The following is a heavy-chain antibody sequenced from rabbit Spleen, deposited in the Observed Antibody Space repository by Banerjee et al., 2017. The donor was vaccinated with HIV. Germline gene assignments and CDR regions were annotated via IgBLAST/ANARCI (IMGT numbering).Heavy chain of an antibody. D-gene: IGHD8-1*01. J-gene: IGHJ6*01. CDR3: ARDTGSSFSSYGMDL. V-gene: IGHV1S45*01. CDR1: GVSFSFSSY. CDR2: IYTGSGIT. Sequence: QEQLVESGGGLVKPGASLTLTCTASGVSFSFSSYMCWVRQAPGKGLEWVACIYTGSGITYYASWAKGRFTISKASSTTVTLQMTSLTAADTATYFCARDTGSSFSSYGMDLWGQGTLVTVS.